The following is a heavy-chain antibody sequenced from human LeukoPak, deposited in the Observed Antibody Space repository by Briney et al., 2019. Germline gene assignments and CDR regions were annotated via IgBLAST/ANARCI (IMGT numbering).Heavy chain of an antibody. CDR1: GFTVSSNY. D-gene: IGHD3-22*01. CDR3: ARAHDRGYYYGFDY. J-gene: IGHJ4*02. V-gene: IGHV3-66*01. CDR2: IYSAGNT. Sequence: GGSLRLSCAASGFTVSSNYMSWVRQAPGKGLEWVSVIYSAGNTYYADSVQGRFTMSRENPENTLYLQMNSLRAEDTAVYYCARAHDRGYYYGFDYWGQGTLATVSS.